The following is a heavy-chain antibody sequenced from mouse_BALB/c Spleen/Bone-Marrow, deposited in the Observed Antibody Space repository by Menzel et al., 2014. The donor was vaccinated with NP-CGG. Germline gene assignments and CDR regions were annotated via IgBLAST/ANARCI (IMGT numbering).Heavy chain of an antibody. CDR1: GYTFTSYV. D-gene: IGHD1-1*01. CDR2: INPFNDGT. CDR3: ARTGNYYGSSFDY. J-gene: IGHJ2*01. V-gene: IGHV1-14*01. Sequence: EVQLQESGPELVKPRTSVKMSCKASGYTFTSYVIHWVKQKPGQGLEWIGYINPFNDGTKYNEKFKDKATLTSDKSSSTAYMELSSLTSEDSAVYYCARTGNYYGSSFDYWGQGTTLTVSS.